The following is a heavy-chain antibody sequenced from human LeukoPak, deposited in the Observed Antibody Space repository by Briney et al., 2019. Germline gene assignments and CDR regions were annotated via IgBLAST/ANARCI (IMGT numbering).Heavy chain of an antibody. CDR2: IRYGGSNK. D-gene: IGHD3-22*01. CDR3: AKEVGGPSAYYYDSSGYPPLDY. V-gene: IGHV3-30*02. CDR1: GFTFSSYG. J-gene: IGHJ4*02. Sequence: PGGSLRLSCAASGFTFSSYGMHWVRQAPGKGLEWVAFIRYGGSNKYYADSVKGRFTISRDNSKNTLYLQMNSLRAEDTAVYYCAKEVGGPSAYYYDSSGYPPLDYWGQGTLVTVSS.